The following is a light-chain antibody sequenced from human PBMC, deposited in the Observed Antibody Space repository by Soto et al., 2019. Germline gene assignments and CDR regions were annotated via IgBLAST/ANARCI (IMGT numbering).Light chain of an antibody. Sequence: QSVLTQPPSASGTPGQRVTISCSGSSSNIGSNFVYWYQQLPGTAPKLLIYRNNQRPSGVPDRFSGSKSGTSASLAISGLRSEDEADFYCAAWDDSLSSPVVAFGGGTQLTVL. J-gene: IGLJ2*01. CDR2: RNN. CDR3: AAWDDSLSSPVVA. V-gene: IGLV1-47*01. CDR1: SSNIGSNF.